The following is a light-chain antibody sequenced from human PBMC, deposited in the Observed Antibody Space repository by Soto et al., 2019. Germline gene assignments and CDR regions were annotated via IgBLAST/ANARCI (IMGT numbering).Light chain of an antibody. V-gene: IGKV1-12*01. J-gene: IGKJ1*01. Sequence: DIQMTQSPSSVSASVGDRVTITCRASQGISSWLAWYQQKPGKAPKLLIYAASSLQSGVPSRFSSSSSSTDVSLTISSLQPEDFSTYYCQQDNSFTWTFGQGTKVEIK. CDR1: QGISSW. CDR3: QQDNSFTWT. CDR2: AAS.